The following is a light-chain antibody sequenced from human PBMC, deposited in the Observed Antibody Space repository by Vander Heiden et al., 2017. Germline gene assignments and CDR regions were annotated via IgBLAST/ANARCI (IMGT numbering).Light chain of an antibody. CDR1: QSVSGSY. CDR3: QHNSISET. J-gene: IGKJ1*01. Sequence: NFLTHSPGTLCLSPGERATLSFRASQSVSGSYLAWYRQKPGQAPRLLIYGASSRATGIPDSFGGIESGTVFPLTISRLEPKEFAVYYCQHNSISETFGPGTKVEIK. V-gene: IGKV3-20*01. CDR2: GAS.